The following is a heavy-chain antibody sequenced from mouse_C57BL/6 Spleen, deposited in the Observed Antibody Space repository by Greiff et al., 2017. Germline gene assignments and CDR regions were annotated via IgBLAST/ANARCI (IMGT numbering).Heavy chain of an antibody. CDR2: MYPSDSET. Sequence: VQLQQPGAELVRPGSSVKLSCKASGYTFTSYWMDWVKQRPGQGLEWIGNMYPSDSETHYNQKFKDKATLTVDKSSSTAYMQLSSLTSEDSAVYYCARYSSGYCFGYWGQGTTLTVSS. J-gene: IGHJ2*01. V-gene: IGHV1-61*01. CDR3: ARYSSGYCFGY. CDR1: GYTFTSYW. D-gene: IGHD3-2*02.